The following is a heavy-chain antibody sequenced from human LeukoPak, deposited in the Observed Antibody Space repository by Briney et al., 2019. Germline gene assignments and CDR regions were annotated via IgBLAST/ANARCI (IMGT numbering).Heavy chain of an antibody. Sequence: PSETLSLTCTVSGGSISSSGYYWGWVRQPPGKGLEWIGSIHYSGSTYYNPSLKSRVTISVDTSKKQFSLKLSSVTAADTAVYYCAGSSRWVNWFDPWGQGTLVTVSS. D-gene: IGHD6-13*01. J-gene: IGHJ5*02. CDR3: AGSSRWVNWFDP. CDR1: GGSISSSGYY. V-gene: IGHV4-39*07. CDR2: IHYSGST.